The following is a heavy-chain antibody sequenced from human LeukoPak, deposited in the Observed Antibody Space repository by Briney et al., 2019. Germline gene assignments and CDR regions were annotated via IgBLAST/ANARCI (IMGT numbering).Heavy chain of an antibody. CDR3: ATYRGANWFDP. CDR1: GFTFSIYA. D-gene: IGHD5-18*01. V-gene: IGHV3-7*01. Sequence: PGGSLRLSCAASGFTFSIYAMSWVRQAPGKGLEWVATIKQDGSDKYYVDSVRGRFTISRDNAKDSLYLQMNSLRAEDTAVYYCATYRGANWFDPWGQGTLVTVSS. J-gene: IGHJ5*02. CDR2: IKQDGSDK.